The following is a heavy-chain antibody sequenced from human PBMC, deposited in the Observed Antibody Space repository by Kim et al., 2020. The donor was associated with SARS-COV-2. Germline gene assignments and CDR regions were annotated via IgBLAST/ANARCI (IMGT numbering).Heavy chain of an antibody. D-gene: IGHD4-4*01. J-gene: IGHJ4*02. Sequence: GGSLRLSCAASGFTFSSYSMNWVRQAPGKGLEWVSSISSSSSYIYYADSVKGRFTISRDNAKNSLYLQMNSLRAEDTAVYYCARLMTPVTKRTRPSMYYFDYWGQETLVTLSS. CDR3: ARLMTPVTKRTRPSMYYFDY. CDR2: ISSSSSYI. CDR1: GFTFSSYS. V-gene: IGHV3-21*01.